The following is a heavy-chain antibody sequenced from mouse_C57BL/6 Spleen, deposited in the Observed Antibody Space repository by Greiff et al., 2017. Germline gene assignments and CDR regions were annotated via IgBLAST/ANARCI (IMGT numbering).Heavy chain of an antibody. J-gene: IGHJ3*01. CDR2: INPSSGYT. V-gene: IGHV1-7*01. CDR3: ARDYGSSSFAY. CDR1: GYTFTSYW. D-gene: IGHD1-1*01. Sequence: VQLQQSGAELAKPGASVKLSCKASGYTFTSYWMHWVKQRPGQGLEWIGYINPSSGYTKYNQKFKDKSTLTADKSSCTAYMQLSSLAYEDSAVYYCARDYGSSSFAYWGQGTLVTVSA.